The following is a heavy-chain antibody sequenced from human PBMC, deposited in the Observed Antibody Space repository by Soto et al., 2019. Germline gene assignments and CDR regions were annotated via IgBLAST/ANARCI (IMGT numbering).Heavy chain of an antibody. CDR2: IKADGREK. CDR3: ARGRAVAL. J-gene: IGHJ4*02. CDR1: GFTFSDFC. D-gene: IGHD6-19*01. Sequence: EVQLVESGGGLVRPGGSLRLSCVASGFTFSDFCMTWIRQAPGKGLEWVANIKADGREKNYVDSVKGRFTISRDNTKNSLSLQMNSLRAEDTGIYYCARGRAVALWGQGTRVIVSS. V-gene: IGHV3-7*02.